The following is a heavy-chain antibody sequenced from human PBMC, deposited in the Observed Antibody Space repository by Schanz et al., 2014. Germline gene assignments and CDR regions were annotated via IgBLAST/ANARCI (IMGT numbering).Heavy chain of an antibody. CDR1: GYTFINHD. D-gene: IGHD1-26*01. J-gene: IGHJ5*02. Sequence: QVQLVQSGAEVKKPGASVKVSCKASGYTFINHDVNWVRQATGQGLEWMGWMNSNSGNTGYAQKFQGRVSMTRDTSISTAYMELSSLRFEDTAVYYCMRGAGQGGRDWFDPWGQGTLVTVSP. CDR3: MRGAGQGGRDWFDP. V-gene: IGHV1-8*01. CDR2: MNSNSGNT.